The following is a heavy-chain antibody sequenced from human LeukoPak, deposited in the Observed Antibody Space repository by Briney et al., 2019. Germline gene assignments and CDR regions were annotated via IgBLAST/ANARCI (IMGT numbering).Heavy chain of an antibody. CDR1: GGSISGYY. Sequence: PSETLSLTCTVSGGSISGYYWSWIRQPPGKGLQWIGYIYDSGSTNYNPSLKSRVTISVDTSKNQFSLKLSSVTAADAAVYYCARSHASDGYNLGYYFEYWGQGTLVTVSS. J-gene: IGHJ4*02. D-gene: IGHD5-24*01. CDR3: ARSHASDGYNLGYYFEY. CDR2: IYDSGST. V-gene: IGHV4-59*01.